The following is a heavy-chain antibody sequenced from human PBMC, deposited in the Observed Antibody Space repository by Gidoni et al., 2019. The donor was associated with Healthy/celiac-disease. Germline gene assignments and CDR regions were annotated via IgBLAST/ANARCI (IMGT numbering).Heavy chain of an antibody. V-gene: IGHV3-33*01. Sequence: QVQLVESGGGVVQPGRSLRLSCVASGFTFGNSDMHWVRQAPGKGLGWVAVIWYDGSNKDYADSLKGRFTISRDNSKNTLYLQMNSLRAEDTALYYCARGWAAAGSDNWFDPWGQGTLVTVSS. D-gene: IGHD6-13*01. CDR3: ARGWAAAGSDNWFDP. CDR2: IWYDGSNK. CDR1: GFTFGNSD. J-gene: IGHJ5*02.